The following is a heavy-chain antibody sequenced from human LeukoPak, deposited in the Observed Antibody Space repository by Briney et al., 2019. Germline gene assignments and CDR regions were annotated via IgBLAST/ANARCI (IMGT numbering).Heavy chain of an antibody. V-gene: IGHV1-18*01. Sequence: ASVKVSCKASGYTFTSYDINWVRQATGQGLEWMGWISAYNGNTNYAQKLQGRVTMTTDTSTSTAYMELRSLRSDDTAVYYCAIGEPKNRNWFDPWGQGTLVTVSS. D-gene: IGHD3-10*01. CDR2: ISAYNGNT. J-gene: IGHJ5*02. CDR1: GYTFTSYD. CDR3: AIGEPKNRNWFDP.